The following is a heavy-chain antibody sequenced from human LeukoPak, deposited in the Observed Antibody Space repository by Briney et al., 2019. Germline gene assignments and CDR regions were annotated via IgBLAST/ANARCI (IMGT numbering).Heavy chain of an antibody. J-gene: IGHJ3*02. V-gene: IGHV4-31*03. CDR3: ARAGQQLALDAFDI. CDR2: IYYSGST. CDR1: GGSISSGGYY. Sequence: SETLSLTCTVSGGSISSGGYYWSWIRQHPGKGLEWIGYIYYSGSTYYNPSLKSRVTISVDRSKNQFSLKLSSVTAADTAVYYCARAGQQLALDAFDIWGQGTMVTVSS. D-gene: IGHD6-13*01.